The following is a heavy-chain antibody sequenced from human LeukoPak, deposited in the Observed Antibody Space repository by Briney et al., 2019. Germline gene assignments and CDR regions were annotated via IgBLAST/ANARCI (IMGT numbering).Heavy chain of an antibody. CDR3: ARDREYFDWLLSPYYYYYMDV. V-gene: IGHV4-39*07. CDR2: IYYSGST. Sequence: KPSETLSLTCTVSGGSISSSSYYWGWIRQPPGKGLEWIGSIYYSGSTYYNPSLKSRVTISVDTSKNQFSLKLSSVTAADTAVYYCARDREYFDWLLSPYYYYYMDVWGKGTTVTVSS. CDR1: GGSISSSSYY. J-gene: IGHJ6*03. D-gene: IGHD3-9*01.